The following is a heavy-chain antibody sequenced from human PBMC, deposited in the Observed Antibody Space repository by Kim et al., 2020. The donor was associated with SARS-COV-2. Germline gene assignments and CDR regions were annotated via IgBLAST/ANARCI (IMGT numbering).Heavy chain of an antibody. Sequence: STYYADSVKGRFTISRDNSKNTLYLQMNSLGAEDTAVYYCAGGSGSYYPNWGQGTLVTVSS. D-gene: IGHD3-10*01. CDR2: ST. J-gene: IGHJ4*02. V-gene: IGHV3-53*01. CDR3: AGGSGSYYPN.